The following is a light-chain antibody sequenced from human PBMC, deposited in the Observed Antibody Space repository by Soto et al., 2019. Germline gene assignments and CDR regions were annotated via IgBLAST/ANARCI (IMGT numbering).Light chain of an antibody. CDR1: SSDVGGYNY. J-gene: IGLJ1*01. Sequence: QSALTQPASVTGSPGQSITLSCTGTSSDVGGYNYVSWYQQHPGKAPTLMIYDVSNRPSGVSNRFSGSKSVNTASLTISGLQAEDEADDYCSSHTSCGTLLDVFGTGTKLTVL. CDR2: DVS. V-gene: IGLV2-14*01. CDR3: SSHTSCGTLLDV.